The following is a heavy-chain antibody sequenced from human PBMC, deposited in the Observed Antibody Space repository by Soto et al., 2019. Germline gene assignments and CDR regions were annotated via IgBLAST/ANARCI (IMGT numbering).Heavy chain of an antibody. J-gene: IGHJ2*01. CDR3: VRKDYSDWFFDL. Sequence: QVQLQESGPGLVKPSGTLSLTCAVSGASISSSHWWSWVRQPPGKGLEWIGEIYHSGSTYYNASLKSRVAISLDKSKNQFSLNLRSVTAADTAVYYCVRKDYSDWFFDLWGRGTLVTVSS. CDR2: IYHSGST. V-gene: IGHV4-4*02. D-gene: IGHD4-4*01. CDR1: GASISSSHW.